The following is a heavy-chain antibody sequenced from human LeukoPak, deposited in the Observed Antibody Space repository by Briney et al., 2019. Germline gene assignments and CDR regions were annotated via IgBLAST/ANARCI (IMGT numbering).Heavy chain of an antibody. CDR1: GGSNSSGSYY. D-gene: IGHD5-12*01. CDR2: IYTSGST. CDR3: AREEYSGYVAYYGMDV. Sequence: SETLSLTCTVSGGSNSSGSYYWSWIRQPAGKGLEWIGRIYTSGSTNYNPSLKSRVTISVDTSKNQFSLKLSSVTAADTAVYYCAREEYSGYVAYYGMDVWGQGTTVTVSS. V-gene: IGHV4-61*02. J-gene: IGHJ6*02.